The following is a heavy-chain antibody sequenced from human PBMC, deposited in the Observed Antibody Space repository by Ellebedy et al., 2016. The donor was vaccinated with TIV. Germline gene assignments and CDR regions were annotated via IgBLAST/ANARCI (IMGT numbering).Heavy chain of an antibody. Sequence: GGSLRLSXAASGFIFSDYYMNWIRQAPGKGLEWVAHITVTDNKRSYADSVKGRFTISRDNANNSVYLQMDSLRAEDTAVYYCARGVLDYFGSGSPYYFDSWGRGSLVTVSA. V-gene: IGHV3-11*01. CDR2: ITVTDNKR. D-gene: IGHD3-10*01. CDR3: ARGVLDYFGSGSPYYFDS. CDR1: GFIFSDYY. J-gene: IGHJ4*02.